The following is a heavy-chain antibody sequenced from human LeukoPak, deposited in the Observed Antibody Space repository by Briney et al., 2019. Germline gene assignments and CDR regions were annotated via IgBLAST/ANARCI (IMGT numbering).Heavy chain of an antibody. CDR2: INPSGGST. Sequence: ASVKVSCKASGYTFTSYYMHWVRQAPGQGLEWMGLINPSGGSTSYAQKFQGRVTMTRDTSTSTVYMELSSLRSEDTAVYYCARAIAAAGTYYYYGMDVWGQGTTVTVSS. D-gene: IGHD6-13*01. J-gene: IGHJ6*02. V-gene: IGHV1-46*01. CDR3: ARAIAAAGTYYYYGMDV. CDR1: GYTFTSYY.